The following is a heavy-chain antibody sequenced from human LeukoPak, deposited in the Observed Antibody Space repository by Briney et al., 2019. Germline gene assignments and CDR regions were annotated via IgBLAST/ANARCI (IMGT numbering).Heavy chain of an antibody. CDR3: AREERSYYYDI. D-gene: IGHD3-22*01. Sequence: ASVKVSCKASGGTFSSYAISWVRQAPGQGLEWMGWINPNSGGTNYAQKFQGRVTMTRDTSISTAYMELSRLRSDDTAVYYCAREERSYYYDIWGQGTLVTVSS. CDR2: INPNSGGT. CDR1: GGTFSSYA. V-gene: IGHV1-2*02. J-gene: IGHJ4*02.